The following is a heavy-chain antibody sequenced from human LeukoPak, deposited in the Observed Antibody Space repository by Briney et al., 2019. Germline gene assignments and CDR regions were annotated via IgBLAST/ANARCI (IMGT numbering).Heavy chain of an antibody. CDR2: IKQDGSEK. D-gene: IGHD2-15*01. CDR3: ARDVVESYYDY. Sequence: GGSLRLSCAASGFTFSSYWMSWVHQAPGKGLEWVANIKQDGSEKYYVDSVKGRFTISRDNAKNSLYLQMNSLRAEDTAVYYCARDVVESYYDYWGQGTLVTVSS. V-gene: IGHV3-7*01. J-gene: IGHJ4*02. CDR1: GFTFSSYW.